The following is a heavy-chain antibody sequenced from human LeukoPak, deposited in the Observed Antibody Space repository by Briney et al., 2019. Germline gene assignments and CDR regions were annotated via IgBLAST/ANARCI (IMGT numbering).Heavy chain of an antibody. J-gene: IGHJ4*02. CDR1: GFTFSSYA. CDR2: IGGSAGST. D-gene: IGHD3-22*01. Sequence: GGSLRLSCAASGFTFSSYAMDWVRQAPGKGLEWVSAIGGSAGSTYYADSAKGRFTISRDNSKNTLYLQMNSLRAEDTAVYYCAKVRYDSSGYVDYWGQGALVTVSS. V-gene: IGHV3-23*01. CDR3: AKVRYDSSGYVDY.